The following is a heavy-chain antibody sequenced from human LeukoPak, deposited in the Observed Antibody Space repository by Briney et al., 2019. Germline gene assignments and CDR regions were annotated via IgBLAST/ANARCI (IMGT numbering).Heavy chain of an antibody. J-gene: IGHJ5*02. Sequence: GGSLRLSCTASGSSFDSSWMIWVRQAPGAGLEWVANINQRGSDQRYVDSVKGRFIISRDNTMDSLYLQMNSLRAEDTAVYYCARGIVVSPAAPYSWFDPRGQGTLVTVSS. V-gene: IGHV3-7*03. CDR3: ARGIVVSPAAPYSWFDP. CDR1: GSSFDSSW. D-gene: IGHD2-2*01. CDR2: INQRGSDQ.